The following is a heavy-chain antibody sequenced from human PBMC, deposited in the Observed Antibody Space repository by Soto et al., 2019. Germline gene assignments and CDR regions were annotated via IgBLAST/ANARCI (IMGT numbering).Heavy chain of an antibody. D-gene: IGHD2-2*01. CDR3: ARPQTPTSNGYVPFDY. J-gene: IGHJ4*02. CDR1: GFTFSSYA. CDR2: ISYDGSNK. Sequence: QVQLVESGGGVVQPGRSLRLSCAASGFTFSSYAMHWVRQAPGKGLEWVAVISYDGSNKYYADSVKGRFTISRDNSKNTLYLQMNSLRAEDTAVYYCARPQTPTSNGYVPFDYWGQGTLVTVSS. V-gene: IGHV3-30-3*01.